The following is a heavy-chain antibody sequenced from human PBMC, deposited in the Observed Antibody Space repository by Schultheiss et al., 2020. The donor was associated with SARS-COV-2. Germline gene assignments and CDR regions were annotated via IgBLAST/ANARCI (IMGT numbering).Heavy chain of an antibody. V-gene: IGHV3-23*01. CDR3: AKDSSSGYYAGYWFDP. CDR1: GFTFRTHG. D-gene: IGHD3-22*01. J-gene: IGHJ5*02. Sequence: GGSLRLSCAASGFTFRTHGMHWVRQAPGKGLEWVSIISGSGGNTYYADSVKGRFTISRDNSKNTLNLQMNNLRAEDTAVYYCAKDSSSGYYAGYWFDPWGQGTLVTVSS. CDR2: ISGSGGNT.